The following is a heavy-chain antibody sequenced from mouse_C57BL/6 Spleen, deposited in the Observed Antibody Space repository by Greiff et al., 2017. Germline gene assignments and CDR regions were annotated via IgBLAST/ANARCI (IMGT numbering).Heavy chain of an antibody. V-gene: IGHV1-15*01. CDR2: IDPETGGT. J-gene: IGHJ2*01. CDR1: GYTFTDYE. CDR3: TRRELGGGGYYFDY. Sequence: QVQLQQSGAELVRPGASVTLSCKASGYTFTDYEMHWVKQTPVHGLEWIGAIDPETGGTTYNQKFKGKAILTADKSSSTAYMELRSLTSEDSAVYYCTRRELGGGGYYFDYWGQGTTLTVSS. D-gene: IGHD4-1*01.